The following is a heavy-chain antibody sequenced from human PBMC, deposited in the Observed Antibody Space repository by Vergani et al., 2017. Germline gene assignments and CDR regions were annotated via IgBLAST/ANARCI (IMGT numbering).Heavy chain of an antibody. CDR2: MDYSGST. D-gene: IGHD2-15*01. Sequence: QVQLQESGPGLVKPSETLSLTCTVSGDSVISTDYHLGWIRPPPGKGLEWIGSMDYSGSTSYNPSLRSRISISFETPKNQFSLRLTSVPAADTAVYYCESKRGACRAAYCHSYDFWGPGTLVGDSS. CDR1: GDSVISTDYH. J-gene: IGHJ4*02. CDR3: ESKRGACRAAYCHSYDF. V-gene: IGHV4-39*01.